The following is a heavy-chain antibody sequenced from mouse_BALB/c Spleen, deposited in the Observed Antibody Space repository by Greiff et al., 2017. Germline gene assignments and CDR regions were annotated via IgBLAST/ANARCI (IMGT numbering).Heavy chain of an antibody. J-gene: IGHJ4*01. V-gene: IGHV3-6*02. CDR3: ARDRNYYGSRDAMDY. D-gene: IGHD1-1*01. CDR1: GYSITSGYY. CDR2: ISYDGSN. Sequence: EVQLQESGPGLVKPSQSLSLTCSVTGYSITSGYYWNWIRQFPGNKLEWMGYISYDGSNNYNPSLKNRISITRDTSKNQFFLKLNSVTTEDTATYYCARDRNYYGSRDAMDYWGQGTSVTVSS.